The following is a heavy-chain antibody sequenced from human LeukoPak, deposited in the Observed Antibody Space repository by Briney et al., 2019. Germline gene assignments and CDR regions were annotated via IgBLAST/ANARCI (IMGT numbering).Heavy chain of an antibody. V-gene: IGHV1-3*01. CDR1: GYTFTSYA. CDR3: ARGRDGYNPPGYYFDY. D-gene: IGHD5-24*01. Sequence: ASVKVSCKASGYTFTSYAMHWVRQAPGQRLEWTGWINAGNGNTKYSQKFQGRVTITRDTSASTAYMELSSLRSEDTAVYYCARGRDGYNPPGYYFDYWGQGTLVTVSS. CDR2: INAGNGNT. J-gene: IGHJ4*02.